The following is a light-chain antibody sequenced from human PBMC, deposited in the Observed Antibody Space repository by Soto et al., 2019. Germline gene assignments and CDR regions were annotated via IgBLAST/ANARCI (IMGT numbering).Light chain of an antibody. CDR1: QSINNW. V-gene: IGKV1-5*01. CDR3: QQYNTYWT. J-gene: IGKJ1*01. Sequence: DIQMTQSPSTLSASVGYRVTITCRASQSINNWLAWYQQKPGKAPKLMIYDASSLESGVPSRFSGRGSGTEFTLTISSLQPDDFATYYCQQYNTYWTFGQGTKVDI. CDR2: DAS.